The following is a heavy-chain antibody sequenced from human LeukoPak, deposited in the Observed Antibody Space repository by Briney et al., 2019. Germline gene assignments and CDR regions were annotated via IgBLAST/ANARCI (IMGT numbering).Heavy chain of an antibody. V-gene: IGHV4-30-4*01. CDR3: ARRDGYESFQH. Sequence: SETLSLTCTVSGGSIRSGDYYWSWIRQPPGKGLEWIGYIYYSGSTHYNPSLKSRVSISLDTSKNQFPLKLTSVTAADTAVYHCARRDGYESFQHWGQGTLVIVSS. D-gene: IGHD5-24*01. J-gene: IGHJ1*01. CDR1: GGSIRSGDYY. CDR2: IYYSGST.